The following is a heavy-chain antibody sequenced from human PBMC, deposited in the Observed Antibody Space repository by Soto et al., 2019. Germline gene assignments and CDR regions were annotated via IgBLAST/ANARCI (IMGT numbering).Heavy chain of an antibody. CDR1: GFTFSSYG. J-gene: IGHJ6*02. V-gene: IGHV3-30*18. D-gene: IGHD6-19*01. Sequence: PGGSLRLSCAASGFTFSSYGMHWVRQAPGKGLEWVAVISYDGSNKYYADSVKGRFTISRDNSKNTLYLQMNSLRAEDTAVYYCAKDLSVAGPKERYYYGMDVWGQGTTVTVSS. CDR2: ISYDGSNK. CDR3: AKDLSVAGPKERYYYGMDV.